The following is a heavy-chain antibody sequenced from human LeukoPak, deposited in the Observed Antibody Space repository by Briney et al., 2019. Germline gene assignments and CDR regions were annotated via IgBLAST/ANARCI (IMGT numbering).Heavy chain of an antibody. CDR3: ARDGRYYDSSGDEEIDY. CDR2: ISAYNGNT. Sequence: ASVTVSCTASGYTFTVCGISWVRQAPGQGLEWMGWISAYNGNTNYAQKLQGRITITADKATSTAYMELRSLRSDDTAEYYCARDGRYYDSSGDEEIDYWGQGTLVTVSS. J-gene: IGHJ4*02. CDR1: GYTFTVCG. D-gene: IGHD3-22*01. V-gene: IGHV1-18*04.